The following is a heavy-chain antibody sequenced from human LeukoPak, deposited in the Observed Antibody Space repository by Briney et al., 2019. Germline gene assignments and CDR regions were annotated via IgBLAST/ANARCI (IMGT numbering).Heavy chain of an antibody. V-gene: IGHV3-53*01. CDR3: ARLVQLWSYYYDSSAPNWFDP. CDR2: IYSGGST. Sequence: GGSLRLSCAASGFTVSSNYMSWVRQTPGKGLGWVSVIYSGGSTHYADSVKGRFTISRDNSKNTLYLQMNSLRAEDTAVYYCARLVQLWSYYYDSSAPNWFDPWGQGTLVTVSS. D-gene: IGHD3-22*01. J-gene: IGHJ5*02. CDR1: GFTVSSNY.